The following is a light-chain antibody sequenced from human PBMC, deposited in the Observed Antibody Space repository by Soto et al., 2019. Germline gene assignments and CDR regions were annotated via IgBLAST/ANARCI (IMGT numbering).Light chain of an antibody. V-gene: IGLV2-11*01. CDR3: CSYAGSYPFV. J-gene: IGLJ1*01. CDR2: DVD. Sequence: QSALTQPRSVSGSPGQSVTISCTGTSSDVGGYNYVSWYQHHPGKAPKLMIYDVDKRPSGVPGCFSGSKSGNTASLTISGLQAEDEADYYCCSYAGSYPFVFGTGTKVTVL. CDR1: SSDVGGYNY.